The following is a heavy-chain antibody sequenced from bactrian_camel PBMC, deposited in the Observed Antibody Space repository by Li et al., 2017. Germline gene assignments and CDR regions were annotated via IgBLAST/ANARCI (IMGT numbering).Heavy chain of an antibody. Sequence: HVQLVESGGGLVQPGGSLRLSCVGSGYTYSANYMGWFRQAPGKERESVSTISSDGTTSYADSVKGRFTISQDNAKNTLHLQLNSLKAEDTGMYYCGKAIYGRNWSWDLEAPFGYWGQGTQVTVS. CDR3: GKAIYGRNWSWDLEAPFGY. CDR2: ISSDGTT. CDR1: GYTYSANY. D-gene: IGHD6*01. V-gene: IGHV3S53*01. J-gene: IGHJ6*01.